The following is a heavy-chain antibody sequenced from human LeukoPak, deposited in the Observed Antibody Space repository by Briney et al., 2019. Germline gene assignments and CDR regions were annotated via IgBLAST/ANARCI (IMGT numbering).Heavy chain of an antibody. CDR3: ARDLAVAGTGR. J-gene: IGHJ4*02. CDR1: GGSFSGYY. D-gene: IGHD6-19*01. Sequence: SETLSLTCAVYGGSFSGYYWSWIRQPPGKGLEWIGEINHSGSTNYNPSLKSRVTISVDKSKNQFSLKLSSVTAADTAVYYCARDLAVAGTGRWGQGTLVTVSS. CDR2: INHSGST. V-gene: IGHV4-34*01.